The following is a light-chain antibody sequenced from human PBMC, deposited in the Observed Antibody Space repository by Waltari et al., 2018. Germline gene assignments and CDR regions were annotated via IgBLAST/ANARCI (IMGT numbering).Light chain of an antibody. Sequence: QLVLTQSPSASASLGASVKLTCTLSSGHSSNIIAWLQQQPEKGPWYLMKVNSDGSHSKGDDIPDRFSGSSSGAERYLTISSVQSEDEADYYCQTGGHGTWVFGGGTTLTVL. V-gene: IGLV4-69*01. CDR3: QTGGHGTWV. CDR2: VNSDGSH. CDR1: SGHSSNI. J-gene: IGLJ3*02.